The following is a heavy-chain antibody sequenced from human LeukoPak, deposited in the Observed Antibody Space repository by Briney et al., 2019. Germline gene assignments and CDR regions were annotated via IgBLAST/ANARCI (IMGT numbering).Heavy chain of an antibody. J-gene: IGHJ6*02. Sequence: PGRSLRLSCVASGFTFSNYVMHWVRQAPGKGLEWVALISYDGSNENYADSVKGRFTISRDNSKNTLYLRMNSLRAEDTAVYYCARVFRITKTTGMDVWGQGTTVTVSS. CDR3: ARVFRITKTTGMDV. V-gene: IGHV3-30-3*01. D-gene: IGHD3-10*01. CDR2: ISYDGSNE. CDR1: GFTFSNYV.